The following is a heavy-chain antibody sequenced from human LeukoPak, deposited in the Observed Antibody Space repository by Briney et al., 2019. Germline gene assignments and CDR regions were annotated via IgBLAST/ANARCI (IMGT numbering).Heavy chain of an antibody. D-gene: IGHD3-22*01. CDR1: GYPFSNYG. Sequence: GASVKVSCKASGYPFSNYGISWVRQAPGQGLEWMGWISAYDGNTNYAQKVQGRVTMTTDRSTSTAYMELRSLRSDDTAVYYCARDPVHYYDSSGYWRYWGQGTLVTVSS. CDR2: ISAYDGNT. J-gene: IGHJ4*02. V-gene: IGHV1-18*01. CDR3: ARDPVHYYDSSGYWRY.